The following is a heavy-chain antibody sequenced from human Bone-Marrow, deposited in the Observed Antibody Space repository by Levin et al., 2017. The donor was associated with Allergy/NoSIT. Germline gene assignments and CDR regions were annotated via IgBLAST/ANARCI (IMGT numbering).Heavy chain of an antibody. CDR3: ARGGGFGDPFDY. V-gene: IGHV4-59*01. CDR1: GGSIRSYY. J-gene: IGHJ4*02. D-gene: IGHD3-16*01. CDR2: IYYSGST. Sequence: SQTLSLTCTVSGGSIRSYYWSWIRQPPGKGLEWIGYIYYSGSTNYNPSLKSRVTISVDTSKNQFSLKVTSVTAADTAVYYCARGGGFGDPFDYWGQGTLVTVSS.